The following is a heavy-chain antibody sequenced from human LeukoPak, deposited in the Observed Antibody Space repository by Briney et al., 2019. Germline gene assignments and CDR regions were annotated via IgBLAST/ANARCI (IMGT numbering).Heavy chain of an antibody. D-gene: IGHD6-13*01. V-gene: IGHV1-2*02. J-gene: IGHJ4*02. CDR3: ARGAEAETSPLGF. CDR2: INPKSGAA. CDR1: GYIFSDYY. Sequence: ASVKLSCKASGYIFSDYYMHWVRQAPGQGLEWLGWINPKSGAADYAQQFRGRVTMTRDTSINTDYMEMKRVTSDDTAVYYCARGAEAETSPLGFWGQGTLVIVS.